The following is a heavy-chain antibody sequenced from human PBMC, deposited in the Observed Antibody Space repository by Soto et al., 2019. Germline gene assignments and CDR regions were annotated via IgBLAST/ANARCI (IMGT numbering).Heavy chain of an antibody. J-gene: IGHJ4*01. Sequence: QVQLVQSGAEVKKPGASVKVSCKASGYTFTSYGISWVRQTPGQGLEWMGWISAYTGNTNYAQKLQGRVTMTTDTSTGPADMEPRSLRSDDTAEYYCARAYYYGSGPWYWGHGTRVTVTS. CDR1: GYTFTSYG. CDR3: ARAYYYGSGPWY. V-gene: IGHV1-18*01. CDR2: ISAYTGNT. D-gene: IGHD3-10*01.